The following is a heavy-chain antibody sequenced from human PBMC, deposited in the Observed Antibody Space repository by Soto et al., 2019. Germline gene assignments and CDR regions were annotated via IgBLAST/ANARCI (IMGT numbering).Heavy chain of an antibody. V-gene: IGHV4-34*01. CDR3: ARGGHNYGYFDFDY. D-gene: IGHD5-18*01. J-gene: IGHJ4*02. CDR1: GGSFSGYY. Sequence: SETLSLTCAVYGGSFSGYYWSWIRQPPGKGLEWIGEINHSGSTNYNPSLKSRVTISVDTSKNQFSLKLSSVTAADTAVYYCARGGHNYGYFDFDYWGQGTLVTVSS. CDR2: INHSGST.